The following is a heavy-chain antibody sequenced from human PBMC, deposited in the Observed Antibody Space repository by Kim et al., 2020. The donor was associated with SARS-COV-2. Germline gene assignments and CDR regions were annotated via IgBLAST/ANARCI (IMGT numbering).Heavy chain of an antibody. J-gene: IGHJ3*02. CDR3: ARESGGYDILTGYYWVAFDI. CDR1: GGSISSGSYY. Sequence: SETLSLTCTVSGGSISSGSYYWSWIRQPAGKGLEWIGRIYTSGSTNYNPSLKSRVTISVDTSKNQFSLKLSSVTAADTAVYYCARESGGYDILTGYYWVAFDIWGQGTMVTVSS. D-gene: IGHD3-9*01. CDR2: IYTSGST. V-gene: IGHV4-61*02.